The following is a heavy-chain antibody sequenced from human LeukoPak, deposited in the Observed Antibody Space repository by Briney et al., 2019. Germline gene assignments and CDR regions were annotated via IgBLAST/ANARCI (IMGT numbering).Heavy chain of an antibody. CDR1: GGSISSSNW. D-gene: IGHD2-21*02. V-gene: IGHV4-4*02. CDR3: ARDGYCGGDCFENWFDP. Sequence: SGTLSLTCAVSGGSISSSNWWSWVRQPPGKGLEWIGEIYHSGSTNYNPSLKSRVTISVDTSKNQFSLKLSSVTAADTAVYYCARDGYCGGDCFENWFDPWGQGTLVTVSS. J-gene: IGHJ5*02. CDR2: IYHSGST.